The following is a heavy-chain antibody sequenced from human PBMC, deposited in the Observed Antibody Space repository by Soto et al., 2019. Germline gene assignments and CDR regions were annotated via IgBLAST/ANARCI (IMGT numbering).Heavy chain of an antibody. CDR3: ARGQFDSRGYSNALDY. CDR1: GGSIIRGDYY. CDR2: IYYSGDT. V-gene: IGHV4-61*03. J-gene: IGHJ4*02. Sequence: PSETLSLTCTVSGGSIIRGDYYWSWIRQPPGKGLEWIGYIYYSGDTSYNPSLKSRVTISLDMFMNHVSLILKCVNIADSAIYYCARGQFDSRGYSNALDYWGQGIQVTVSS. D-gene: IGHD3-22*01.